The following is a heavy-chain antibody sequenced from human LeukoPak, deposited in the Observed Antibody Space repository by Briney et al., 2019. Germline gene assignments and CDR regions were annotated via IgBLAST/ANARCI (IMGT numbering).Heavy chain of an antibody. D-gene: IGHD6-13*01. Sequence: ASVKVSCKASGYTFTGYYMHWVRQAPGQGLEWMGWINPNSGGTNYAQKFQGRVTMTRDTSISTAYMELSRLRSADTAVSYCARGGESNSWLDYWGQGTLVTGSS. V-gene: IGHV1-2*02. CDR2: INPNSGGT. CDR1: GYTFTGYY. CDR3: ARGGESNSWLDY. J-gene: IGHJ4*02.